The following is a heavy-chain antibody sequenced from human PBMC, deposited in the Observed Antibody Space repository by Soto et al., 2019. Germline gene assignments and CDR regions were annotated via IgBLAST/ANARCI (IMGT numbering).Heavy chain of an antibody. D-gene: IGHD2-21*02. Sequence: QVQLQESGPGLVKPSETLSLTCTVSGGSISSSSYYWGWIHQPPGKGLEWIGSIYYSGRTYYNPSLMCRVTTSVDTSKNQFSRKLSSVTAADTAVYYCARLEIVVVTAQYFDYWGQGTLVTVSS. J-gene: IGHJ4*02. CDR2: IYYSGRT. CDR1: GGSISSSSYY. V-gene: IGHV4-39*01. CDR3: ARLEIVVVTAQYFDY.